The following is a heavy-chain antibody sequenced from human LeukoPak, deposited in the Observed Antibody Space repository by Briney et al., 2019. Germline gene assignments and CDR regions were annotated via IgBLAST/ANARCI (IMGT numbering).Heavy chain of an antibody. D-gene: IGHD6-19*01. CDR2: ISSSSSYI. J-gene: IGHJ3*02. CDR3: ARDLQWLTSGAFDI. Sequence: PGGSLRLSCAASGFTFSSYSVNWVRQAPGKGLEWVSSISSSSSYIYYADSVKGRFTISRDNAKNSLYLQMNSLRAEDTAMYYCARDLQWLTSGAFDIWGQGTMVTVSS. V-gene: IGHV3-21*01. CDR1: GFTFSSYS.